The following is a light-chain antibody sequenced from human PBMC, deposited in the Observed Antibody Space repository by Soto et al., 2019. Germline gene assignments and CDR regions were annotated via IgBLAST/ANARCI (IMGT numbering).Light chain of an antibody. CDR1: SGHSSYA. Sequence: QPVLTQSPSASASMGASVKLTCTLSSGHSSYAIAWHQQQPEKGPRYLMNLNSDGSHSKGDGIPDRFSGSSSGAVRYLTISSLQSEDEADYYCQTWGTGIQVFGGWTKLTV. CDR3: QTWGTGIQV. J-gene: IGLJ3*02. V-gene: IGLV4-69*01. CDR2: LNSDGSH.